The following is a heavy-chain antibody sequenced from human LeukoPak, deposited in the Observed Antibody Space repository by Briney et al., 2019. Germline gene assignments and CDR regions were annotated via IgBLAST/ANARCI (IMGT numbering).Heavy chain of an antibody. D-gene: IGHD2-2*01. CDR2: IWYDGSNK. V-gene: IGHV3-33*06. Sequence: PGRSLRLSCAASGFTFSSYGMHWVRQAPGKGLEWVAVIWYDGSNKYYADSVKGRFTISRDNSKNTLYLQMNSLRAEDTAVYYCAKDLDVVVPAAIWFDPWGQGTLVTVSS. CDR3: AKDLDVVVPAAIWFDP. CDR1: GFTFSSYG. J-gene: IGHJ5*02.